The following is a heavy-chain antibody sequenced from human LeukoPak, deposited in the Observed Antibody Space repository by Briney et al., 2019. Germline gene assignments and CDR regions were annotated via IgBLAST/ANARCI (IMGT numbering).Heavy chain of an antibody. CDR3: TRSGRGGAFDI. Sequence: GGSLRLSCAVSGFTFSSYWMSWVRQAPGKGLEWVANIKQDGSEKYYVDSVKGRFTISGDNAKNTLYLQMNSLRADDTAVYYCTRSGRGGAFDIWGQGTMVTVSS. CDR1: GFTFSSYW. D-gene: IGHD1-26*01. CDR2: IKQDGSEK. J-gene: IGHJ3*02. V-gene: IGHV3-7*01.